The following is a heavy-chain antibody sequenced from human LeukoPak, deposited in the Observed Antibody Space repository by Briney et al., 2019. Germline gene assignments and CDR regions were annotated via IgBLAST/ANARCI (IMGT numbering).Heavy chain of an antibody. CDR3: AKSDEADYRYYFDY. D-gene: IGHD4/OR15-4a*01. V-gene: IGHV3-23*01. CDR1: EFIFSNFV. CDR2: ISGSGGST. Sequence: PGGSLRLSCAASEFIFSNFVMNWVRQAPGKGLEWVSGISGSGGSTYYADSVKGRFTISRDNSKNTLYLQMNRLRAEDTALYYCAKSDEADYRYYFDYWGQGTLVTVSS. J-gene: IGHJ4*02.